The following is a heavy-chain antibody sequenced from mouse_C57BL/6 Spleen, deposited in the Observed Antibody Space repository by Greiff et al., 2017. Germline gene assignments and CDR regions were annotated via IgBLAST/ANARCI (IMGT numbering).Heavy chain of an antibody. Sequence: QVQLQQSGAELVRPGASVTLSCKASGYTFTDYEMHWVKQTPVHGLEWIGAIDPETGGTAYNQKFKGKAILTADKSSSTAYMELRSLTSEDSAVYDSTRYGYYVRYAYWGQGTLVTVSA. D-gene: IGHD2-3*01. CDR2: IDPETGGT. CDR1: GYTFTDYE. J-gene: IGHJ3*01. V-gene: IGHV1-15*01. CDR3: TRYGYYVRYAY.